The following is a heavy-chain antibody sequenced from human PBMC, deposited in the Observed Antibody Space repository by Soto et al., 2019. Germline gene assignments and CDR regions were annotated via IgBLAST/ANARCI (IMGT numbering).Heavy chain of an antibody. CDR2: INHSGSF. V-gene: IGHV4-34*01. D-gene: IGHD1-26*01. J-gene: IGHJ4*02. CDR3: ARLSGSNYYTVAY. Sequence: SETLSLTCAVYGGSFSDYYWSWIRQPPGKGLEWIGEINHSGSFNYNPSLKSRVTISVDMPKNQFSLKLSSMTAADTAVYYCARLSGSNYYTVAYWGQGILVTVSS. CDR1: GGSFSDYY.